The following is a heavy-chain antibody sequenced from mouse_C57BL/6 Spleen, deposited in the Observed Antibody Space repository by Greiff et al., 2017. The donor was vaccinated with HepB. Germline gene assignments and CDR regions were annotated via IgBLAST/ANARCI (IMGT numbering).Heavy chain of an antibody. CDR1: GFSLTSYG. CDR3: AKSHYGSSSYFDY. V-gene: IGHV2-5*01. D-gene: IGHD1-1*01. CDR2: IWRGGST. Sequence: VMLVESGPGLVQPSQSLSITCTVSGFSLTSYGVHWVRQSPGKGLEWLGVIWRGGSTDYNAAFMSRLSITKDNSKSQVFFKMNSLQADDTAIYYCAKSHYGSSSYFDYWGQGTTLTVSS. J-gene: IGHJ2*01.